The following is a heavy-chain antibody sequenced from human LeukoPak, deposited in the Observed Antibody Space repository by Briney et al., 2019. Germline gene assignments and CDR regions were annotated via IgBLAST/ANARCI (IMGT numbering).Heavy chain of an antibody. J-gene: IGHJ4*02. CDR3: ATGSGWYSPDY. Sequence: TSVKVSCKASGFTFTSSPLQWVRQPRGQRLEWIGWIVVGSGNTNYAQNFQERVTITRNMSTNTAYMELSSLRSEDTAVYYCATGSGWYSPDYWGQRTLLTVSS. D-gene: IGHD6-19*01. CDR1: GFTFTSSP. V-gene: IGHV1-58*01. CDR2: IVVGSGNT.